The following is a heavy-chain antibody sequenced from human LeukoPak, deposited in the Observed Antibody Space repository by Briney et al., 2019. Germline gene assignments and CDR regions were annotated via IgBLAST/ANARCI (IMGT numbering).Heavy chain of an antibody. CDR1: GFTFSSYA. J-gene: IGHJ4*02. Sequence: PGRSLRLSCAASGFTFSSYAMHWVRQGPGKGLEWVAVISYDGSYKYYADSVKGRFTISRDNSRNTLDLQMNTLRAEDTAVYYCARVPSDYYGSGSYPIDYWGQGTPVTVSS. D-gene: IGHD3-10*01. V-gene: IGHV3-30*01. CDR2: ISYDGSYK. CDR3: ARVPSDYYGSGSYPIDY.